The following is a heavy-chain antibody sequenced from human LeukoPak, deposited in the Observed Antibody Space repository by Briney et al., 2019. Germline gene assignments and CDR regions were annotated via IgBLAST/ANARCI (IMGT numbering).Heavy chain of an antibody. J-gene: IGHJ6*02. CDR1: GGSISSYY. CDR2: IYYSGST. D-gene: IGHD3-10*01. Sequence: SETLSLTCTVSGGSISSYYWSRIRQPPGKGLEWIGYIYYSGSTNYNPSLKSRVTISVDTSENQFSLKLSSVTAADTAVYYCARQVGSGSYYGYYYYGMDVWGQGTTVTVSS. CDR3: ARQVGSGSYYGYYYYGMDV. V-gene: IGHV4-59*08.